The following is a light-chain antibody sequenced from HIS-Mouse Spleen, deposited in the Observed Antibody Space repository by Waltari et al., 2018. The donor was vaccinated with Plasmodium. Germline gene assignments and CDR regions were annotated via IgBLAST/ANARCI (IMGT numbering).Light chain of an antibody. J-gene: IGKJ1*01. V-gene: IGKV1-5*03. Sequence: DILMTQSPSTLSASVGARVTITCRASQSISSWLAWYQQKPGKAPKLLIYKASSLESGVPSRFSGSGSGTEFTLTISSLQPDDFATYYCQQYNSYSWTFGQGTKVEIK. CDR2: KAS. CDR1: QSISSW. CDR3: QQYNSYSWT.